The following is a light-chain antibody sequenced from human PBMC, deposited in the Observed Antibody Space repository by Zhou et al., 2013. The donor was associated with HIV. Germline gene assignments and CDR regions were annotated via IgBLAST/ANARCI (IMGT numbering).Light chain of an antibody. Sequence: DIQMTQSPSSLSASVGDRVTITCRASQSISSYLNWYQQKPGKAPKVLIYGASHLSSGVPSRFSGSGSGTDFTLTINRLQPEDFATYYCQQSYTALPFTFGPGTTVDLK. V-gene: IGKV1-39*01. CDR2: GAS. CDR3: QQSYTALPFT. J-gene: IGKJ3*01. CDR1: QSISSY.